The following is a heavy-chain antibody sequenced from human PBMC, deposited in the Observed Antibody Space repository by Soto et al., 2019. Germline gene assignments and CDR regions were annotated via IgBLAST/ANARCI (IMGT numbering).Heavy chain of an antibody. CDR1: GFSFSDYT. CDR2: ITGSAHTT. CDR3: AKDHLFSGWTSGGYFDY. V-gene: IGHV3-23*01. Sequence: GGSLRLSCAASGFSFSDYTMNWVRQAPGAGPEWVSAITGSAHTTSYADSVKGRFTISRDNFKNTLYLQMNNLRAEDTAVYYCAKDHLFSGWTSGGYFDYWGQGALVTVSS. J-gene: IGHJ4*02. D-gene: IGHD6-19*01.